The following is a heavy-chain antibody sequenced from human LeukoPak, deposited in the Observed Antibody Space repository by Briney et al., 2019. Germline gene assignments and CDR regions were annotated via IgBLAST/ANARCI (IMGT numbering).Heavy chain of an antibody. CDR2: IETGGAST. Sequence: AGSLRLSCAASGFTFSSYGMSWVRQGPGQGLEWVSAIETGGASTSYEDSVKGRFSISTDNSKNTLYLQRNSLGAAAAAVYYGAKDFGGAGSYHCPFDYWGQGTLVTVSS. CDR1: GFTFSSYG. D-gene: IGHD3-10*01. J-gene: IGHJ4*02. CDR3: AKDFGGAGSYHCPFDY. V-gene: IGHV3-23*01.